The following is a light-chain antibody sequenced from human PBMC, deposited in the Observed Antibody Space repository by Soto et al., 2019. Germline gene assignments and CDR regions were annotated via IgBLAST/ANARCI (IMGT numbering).Light chain of an antibody. Sequence: EIVMTQSPATLSVSPGERATLSCRASQTISSDLAWYQHKPGQTPKLVIFGASNRAAGIPARFSGSGSGTEFTLTISSLQSEDFAVYYCHHYNNFPPYTFGQGTKLEI. V-gene: IGKV3D-15*01. CDR3: HHYNNFPPYT. J-gene: IGKJ2*01. CDR2: GAS. CDR1: QTISSD.